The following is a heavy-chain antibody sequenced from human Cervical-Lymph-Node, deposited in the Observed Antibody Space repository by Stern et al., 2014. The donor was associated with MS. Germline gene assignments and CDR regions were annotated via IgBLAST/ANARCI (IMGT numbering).Heavy chain of an antibody. Sequence: QVQLQESGPGLVKPSETLSLTCTVSGGSIRSHYWSWIRQPPGKGLEWIGYIYNSGNTNYNPTLKSRVTMSVDTPKNQFSLKLSSVTAADTALYYCARGGWSGSRRGSSDWNPFYYFHYWGQGTLVTVSS. J-gene: IGHJ4*02. CDR2: IYNSGNT. V-gene: IGHV4-59*11. CDR1: GGSIRSHY. CDR3: ARGGWSGSRRGSSDWNPFYYFHY. D-gene: IGHD6-19*01.